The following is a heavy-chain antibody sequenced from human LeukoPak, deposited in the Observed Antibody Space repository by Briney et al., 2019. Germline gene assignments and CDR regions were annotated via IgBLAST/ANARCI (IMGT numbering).Heavy chain of an antibody. CDR3: AKDRSGTARPSYFDY. J-gene: IGHJ4*02. Sequence: ASVKVSCQASGYTFTSYAMHWVRQPPGQRLEWMGWINAGNGNTKYSQKFQGRVTITRDTSASTAYMELSSLRSEDTAVYYCAKDRSGTARPSYFDYWGQGTLVTVSS. V-gene: IGHV1-3*01. CDR2: INAGNGNT. CDR1: GYTFTSYA. D-gene: IGHD6-6*01.